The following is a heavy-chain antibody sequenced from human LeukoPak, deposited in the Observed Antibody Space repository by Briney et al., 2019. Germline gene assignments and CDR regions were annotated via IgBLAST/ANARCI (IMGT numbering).Heavy chain of an antibody. CDR2: IKQDGSEK. V-gene: IGHV3-7*03. D-gene: IGHD3-10*01. Sequence: GGSLRLSCAASGFTFSNYWMSWVRQAPGKGLEWVAKIKQDGSEKYYVDSVRGRFTISRNNAKNSLYLQMNSLRAEDTAVYYCARDRYSISDSCYGGFGELFLYWGQGTLVTVSS. CDR1: GFTFSNYW. J-gene: IGHJ4*02. CDR3: ARDRYSISDSCYGGFGELFLY.